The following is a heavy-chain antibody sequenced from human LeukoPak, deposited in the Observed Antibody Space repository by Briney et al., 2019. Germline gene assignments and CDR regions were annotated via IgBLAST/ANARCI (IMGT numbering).Heavy chain of an antibody. J-gene: IGHJ5*02. CDR1: GFTFSSYA. V-gene: IGHV3-30*04. CDR2: ISYDGSNK. CDR3: ARNRDYGNNWFDP. D-gene: IGHD4-17*01. Sequence: GGSLRLSCAASGFTFSSYAMHWVRQAPGKGLEWVAVISYDGSNKYYADSVKGRFTISRDNSKNTLYLQMNSLRAEDTAVYYCARNRDYGNNWFDPWGQGTLVTASS.